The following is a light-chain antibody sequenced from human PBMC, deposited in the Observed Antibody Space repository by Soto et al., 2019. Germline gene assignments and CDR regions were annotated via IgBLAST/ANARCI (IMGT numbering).Light chain of an antibody. CDR2: GAS. J-gene: IGKJ1*01. Sequence: IVLTQSQGTLSLSPGERATLPCRASQSVSSSYLAWYQQKPGQAPRLLIYGASSRATGIPDRFSGSGSGTDFTLTISRLEPEDFAVYYCQQYGSSPRTLGQGTEVDI. CDR3: QQYGSSPRT. CDR1: QSVSSSY. V-gene: IGKV3-20*01.